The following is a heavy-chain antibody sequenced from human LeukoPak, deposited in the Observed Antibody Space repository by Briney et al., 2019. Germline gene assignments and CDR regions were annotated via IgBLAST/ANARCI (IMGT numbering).Heavy chain of an antibody. Sequence: SETLSLTCTVSGGSISSSSYYWGWIRQPPGKGLEWIGSIYYSGSTYYNPSLKSRVTISVDTSKNQFSLKLSSVTAADTAVYYCAKDSHYGSGSYSDYWGQGTLVTVSS. CDR2: IYYSGST. CDR1: GGSISSSSYY. CDR3: AKDSHYGSGSYSDY. D-gene: IGHD3-10*01. V-gene: IGHV4-39*02. J-gene: IGHJ4*02.